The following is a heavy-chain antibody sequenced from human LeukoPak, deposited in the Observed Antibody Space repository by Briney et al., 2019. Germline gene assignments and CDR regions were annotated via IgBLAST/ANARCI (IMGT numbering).Heavy chain of an antibody. J-gene: IGHJ4*02. D-gene: IGHD1-1*01. CDR3: AKLLGTVTTYDS. CDR1: KFTFSHYG. V-gene: IGHV3-33*03. CDR2: IWNGGSSQ. Sequence: PGRSLRLSCAASKFTFSHYGMHWVRQAPGKGLEWVAVIWNGGSSQYYADSVKGRFTVSRDNTRRSLYLQMNSLGSDDTAMYYCAKLLGTVTTYDSWGQGTRVTVSS.